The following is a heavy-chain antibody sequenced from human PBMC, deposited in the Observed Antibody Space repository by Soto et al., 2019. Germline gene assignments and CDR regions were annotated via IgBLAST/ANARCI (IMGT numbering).Heavy chain of an antibody. Sequence: PGESLKISCKGSGYRFTSFWIGWVRQMPGKGLEWMGIIYPGDSDARYSPSFQGQVTISADESINTAYLQWSSLKASDTAMYFCPRHGHSSSSYPDSWGQGTQVTVSS. D-gene: IGHD6-13*01. V-gene: IGHV5-51*01. J-gene: IGHJ4*02. CDR2: IYPGDSDA. CDR3: PRHGHSSSSYPDS. CDR1: GYRFTSFW.